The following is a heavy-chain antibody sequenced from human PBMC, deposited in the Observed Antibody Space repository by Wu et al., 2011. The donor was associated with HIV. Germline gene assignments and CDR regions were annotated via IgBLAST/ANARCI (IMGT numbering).Heavy chain of an antibody. V-gene: IGHV4-61*06. Sequence: GLEWIGYISDSGNTNYNPPSKSRVTISVDTSKKQFSLKLNSVTAADTAVYYCVRGVLEWFWYFDLWGRGTLVTVSS. D-gene: IGHD3-3*01. J-gene: IGHJ2*01. CDR2: ISDSGNT. CDR3: VRGVLEWFWYFDL.